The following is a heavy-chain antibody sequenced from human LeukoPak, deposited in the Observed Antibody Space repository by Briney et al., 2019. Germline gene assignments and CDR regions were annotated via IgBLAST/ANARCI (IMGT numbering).Heavy chain of an antibody. J-gene: IGHJ4*02. Sequence: ASETLSLTCTVSGGSISSYDWSWIRQPAGKGLEWIGRIYTSGSTNYNPSLKSRVTMLVDTSKNQFSLKLRSVTAADTAAYYCARVGRTGSGSYYSYFDYWGQGTLVTVSS. D-gene: IGHD3-10*01. CDR2: IYTSGST. V-gene: IGHV4-4*07. CDR1: GGSISSYD. CDR3: ARVGRTGSGSYYSYFDY.